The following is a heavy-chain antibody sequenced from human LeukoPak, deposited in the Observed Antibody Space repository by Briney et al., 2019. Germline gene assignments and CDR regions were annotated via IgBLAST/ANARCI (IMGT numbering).Heavy chain of an antibody. CDR2: VYTSGST. J-gene: IGHJ5*02. CDR1: GGSISSYY. CDR3: ARDFQNVPFDP. Sequence: SETLSLTCTVSGGSISSYYWSWIRQPAGKGLEWIGRVYTSGSTNYNPSLKSRVTISVDTSKNQFSLKLTSVTAADTAVYYCARDFQNVPFDPWGQGTLVTVSP. D-gene: IGHD2/OR15-2a*01. V-gene: IGHV4-4*07.